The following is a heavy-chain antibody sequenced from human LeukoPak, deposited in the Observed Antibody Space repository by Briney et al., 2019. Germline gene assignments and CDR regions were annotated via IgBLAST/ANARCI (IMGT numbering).Heavy chain of an antibody. J-gene: IGHJ3*02. D-gene: IGHD3-10*01. CDR1: GYTFTGYY. Sequence: GASVKVSCKASGYTFTGYYLRWVRQAPGQGLEWMGWINPNSGDTNYAQKFQGRFTMTRDTSISTGYMELSRLRYDDTAVYYCARDDYYGLGNYYVGAFDIWGQGTMVTVSS. CDR2: INPNSGDT. V-gene: IGHV1-2*02. CDR3: ARDDYYGLGNYYVGAFDI.